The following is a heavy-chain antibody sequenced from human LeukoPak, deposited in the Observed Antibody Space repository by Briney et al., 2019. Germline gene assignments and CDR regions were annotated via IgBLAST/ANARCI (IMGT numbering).Heavy chain of an antibody. Sequence: PGGSLRLSCAASGFTFSSYNMNWVHQAPGKGLEWVSYISSSSSTIFYADSVKGRFTISRDNAKNSLSLQMNSLRDEDTAVYYCARDRASGTYYGINGDYWGQGTLVTVSP. J-gene: IGHJ4*02. CDR1: GFTFSSYN. CDR3: ARDRASGTYYGINGDY. CDR2: ISSSSSTI. V-gene: IGHV3-48*02. D-gene: IGHD1-26*01.